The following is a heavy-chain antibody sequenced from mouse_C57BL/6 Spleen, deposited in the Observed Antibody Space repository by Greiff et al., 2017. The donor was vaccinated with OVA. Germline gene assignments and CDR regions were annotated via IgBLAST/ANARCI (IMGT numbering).Heavy chain of an antibody. CDR1: GYTFTSYW. J-gene: IGHJ4*01. D-gene: IGHD1-1*01. CDR2: IYPGSGST. Sequence: VQLQQPGAELVKPGASVKMSCKASGYTFTSYWITWVKQRPGQGLEWIGDIYPGSGSTNYNEKFKSKATLTVDTSSSTAYMQLSSLPSEDSADYYGSRWCYYGSSRVHYYQAMDDWGTGTSVTFAS. V-gene: IGHV1-55*01. CDR3: SRWCYYGSSRVHYYQAMDD.